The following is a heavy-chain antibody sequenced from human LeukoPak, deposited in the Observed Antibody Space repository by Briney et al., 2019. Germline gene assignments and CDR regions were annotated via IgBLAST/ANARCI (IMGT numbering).Heavy chain of an antibody. V-gene: IGHV3-66*01. J-gene: IGHJ4*02. CDR1: GFTFSSYA. CDR2: IYSGGST. D-gene: IGHD3-10*01. Sequence: GGSLRLSCAASGFTFSSYAMSWVRQAPGKGLEWVSVIYSGGSTYYADSVKGRFTISRDNSKNTLYLQMNSLRAEDTAVYYCARDLPPGYYYGSGTVYPDWGQGTLVTVSS. CDR3: ARDLPPGYYYGSGTVYPD.